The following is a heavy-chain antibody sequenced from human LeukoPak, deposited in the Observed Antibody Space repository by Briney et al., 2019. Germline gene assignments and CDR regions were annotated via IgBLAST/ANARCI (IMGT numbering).Heavy chain of an antibody. CDR3: ARRRYSGSSQHFDY. V-gene: IGHV3-30*02. Sequence: PGGSLRLSCAASGFTFSSYDMHWVRQAPGKGLEWVAFIRYDGSNKYYSDSVKGRFTISRDNAKNSLYLQMNSLRAEDTAVYYCARRRYSGSSQHFDYWGQGTLVTVSS. J-gene: IGHJ4*02. CDR2: IRYDGSNK. CDR1: GFTFSSYD. D-gene: IGHD1-26*01.